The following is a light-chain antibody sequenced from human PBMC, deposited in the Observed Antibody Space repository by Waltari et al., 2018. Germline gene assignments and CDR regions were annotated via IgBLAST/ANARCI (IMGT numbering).Light chain of an antibody. CDR2: DVF. V-gene: IGLV2-14*03. Sequence: QSALTQPASVSGSPGQSITISCTGTSSDVGGYNYVSWYQHHPGKAPKLMIYDVFKRPSGVSNRFSGSKSGNTASLTVSGLQVEDEADYYCTSYTSSSPVVFGGGTKVTVL. CDR1: SSDVGGYNY. CDR3: TSYTSSSPVV. J-gene: IGLJ2*01.